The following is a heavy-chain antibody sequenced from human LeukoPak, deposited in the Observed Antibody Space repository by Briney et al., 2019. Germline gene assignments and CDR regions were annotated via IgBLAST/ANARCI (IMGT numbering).Heavy chain of an antibody. J-gene: IGHJ4*02. CDR3: ARQYYHDSSGYPFDY. Sequence: GGSLRLSCAASGFTFSSYWMYWVRQAPGKGLVWVSRINTDGSSTAYADSVKGRFTISRDNAKNTLYLQMNSLRAEDTAVYYCARQYYHDSSGYPFDYWGQGTLVTVSS. CDR1: GFTFSSYW. V-gene: IGHV3-74*01. CDR2: INTDGSST. D-gene: IGHD3-22*01.